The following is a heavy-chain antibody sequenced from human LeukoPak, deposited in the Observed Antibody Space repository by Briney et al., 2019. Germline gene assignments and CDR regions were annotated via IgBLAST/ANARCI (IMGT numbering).Heavy chain of an antibody. D-gene: IGHD6-19*01. CDR1: GDSVSSNSAA. CDR3: ARSSAMSSGWTRSSLYYFDY. J-gene: IGHJ4*02. Sequence: SQTLSLTCAISGDSVSSNSAAWNWIRQSPSRGLEWLGRTYYRSKWYNDYAVSVKSRITINPDTSKSQFSLQLNSATPEDTAVYYCARSSAMSSGWTRSSLYYFDYWGQGTLVTVSS. V-gene: IGHV6-1*01. CDR2: TYYRSKWYN.